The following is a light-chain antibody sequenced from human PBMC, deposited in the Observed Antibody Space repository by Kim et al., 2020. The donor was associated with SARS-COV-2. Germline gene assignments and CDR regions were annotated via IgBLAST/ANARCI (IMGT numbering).Light chain of an antibody. V-gene: IGLV4-69*01. J-gene: IGLJ3*02. Sequence: QLVLTQSPSASASLGASVKLTCTLSSGHSSYAIAWHQQQPEKGPRYLMKLKSDGSHSRGDGIPDRFSGSSSGAERYLTISSLQSDDEADYYCQTWGTGIRVFVGGTKLTVL. CDR3: QTWGTGIRV. CDR1: SGHSSYA. CDR2: LKSDGSH.